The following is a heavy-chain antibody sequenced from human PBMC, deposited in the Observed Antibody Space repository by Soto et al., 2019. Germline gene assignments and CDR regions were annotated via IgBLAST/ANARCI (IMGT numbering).Heavy chain of an antibody. V-gene: IGHV3-30-3*01. Sequence: QVQLVASGGGVVQPGRSLRLSCAASGFTIRNYGMHWVRQAPGKCLEWVAVISYDGTITYYADSVKGRFTISSDNSKNTVYLPMNSLRAEDTAVYYCATTRVGPCSSRICFSGIFDGMDVWGQGTTVSVSS. CDR2: ISYDGTIT. J-gene: IGHJ6*02. CDR3: ATTRVGPCSSRICFSGIFDGMDV. CDR1: GFTIRNYG. D-gene: IGHD2-2*01.